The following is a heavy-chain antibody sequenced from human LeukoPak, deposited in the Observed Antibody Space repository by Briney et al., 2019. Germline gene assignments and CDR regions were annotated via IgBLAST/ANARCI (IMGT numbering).Heavy chain of an antibody. CDR1: GFTFSSYS. Sequence: GGSLRLSCAASGFTFSSYSMNWVRQAPGKGLEWVANIKQDGSEKYYVDSVKGRFTISRDNAKNSLYLQMNSLRAEDTAVYYCARDASRDGYKYWGQGTLVTVSS. CDR3: ARDASRDGYKY. CDR2: IKQDGSEK. D-gene: IGHD5-24*01. V-gene: IGHV3-7*01. J-gene: IGHJ4*02.